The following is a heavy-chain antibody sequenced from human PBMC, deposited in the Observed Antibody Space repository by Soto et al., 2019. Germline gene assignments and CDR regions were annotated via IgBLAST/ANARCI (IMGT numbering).Heavy chain of an antibody. D-gene: IGHD4-17*01. CDR1: GGSISSSSYY. V-gene: IGHV4-39*01. J-gene: IGHJ3*02. CDR3: ASPVGYRYGDSASDAFDI. Sequence: SETLSLTCTVSGGSISSSSYYWGWIRQPPGKGLEWIGSIYYSGSTYYNPSLKSRVTISVDTSKNQFSLKLSSVTAADTAVYYCASPVGYRYGDSASDAFDIWGQGTMVTVSS. CDR2: IYYSGST.